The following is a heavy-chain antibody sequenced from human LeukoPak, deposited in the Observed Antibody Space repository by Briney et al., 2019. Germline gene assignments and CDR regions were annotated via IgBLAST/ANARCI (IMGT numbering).Heavy chain of an antibody. V-gene: IGHV1-69*13. CDR3: ASAWGIVVVTADTGNAFDI. CDR2: IIPIFGTA. J-gene: IGHJ3*02. CDR1: GGTFSSYA. Sequence: SVKASCKASGGTFSSYAISWVRQAPGQGLEWMGGIIPIFGTANYAQKFQGRVTITADESTSTAYMELSSLRSEDTAVYYCASAWGIVVVTADTGNAFDIWGQGTMVTVSS. D-gene: IGHD2-21*02.